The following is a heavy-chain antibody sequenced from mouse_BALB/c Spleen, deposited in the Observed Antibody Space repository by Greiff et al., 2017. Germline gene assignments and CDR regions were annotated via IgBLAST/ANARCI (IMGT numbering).Heavy chain of an antibody. V-gene: IGHV2-9-2*01. D-gene: IGHD1-1*01. J-gene: IGHJ1*01. CDR3: VRDRDYGSPWYFDV. Sequence: VQLQQSGPGLVAPSQSLSITCTVSGFSLTSYDISWIRQPPGKGLEWLGVIWTGGGTNYNSAFMSRLSISKDNSKSQVFLKMNSLQTDDTAIYYCVRDRDYGSPWYFDVWGAGTTVTVSS. CDR2: IWTGGGT. CDR1: GFSLTSYD.